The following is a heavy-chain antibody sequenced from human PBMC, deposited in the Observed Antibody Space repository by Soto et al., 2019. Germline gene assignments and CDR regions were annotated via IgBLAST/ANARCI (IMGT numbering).Heavy chain of an antibody. CDR1: GFTFSSYG. Sequence: GGSLRLSCAASGFTFSSYGMHWVRQAPGKGLEWVAVISYDGSNKYYADSVKGRFTISRNNSKNTLYLQMNSLRAEDTAVYYCAKDLNDILTAYYNPMDVWGQGTTVTV. D-gene: IGHD3-9*01. V-gene: IGHV3-30*18. J-gene: IGHJ6*02. CDR3: AKDLNDILTAYYNPMDV. CDR2: ISYDGSNK.